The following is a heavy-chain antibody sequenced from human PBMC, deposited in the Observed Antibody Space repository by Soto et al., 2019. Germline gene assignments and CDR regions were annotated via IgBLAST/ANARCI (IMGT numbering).Heavy chain of an antibody. J-gene: IGHJ4*02. D-gene: IGHD3-22*01. V-gene: IGHV3-33*08. CDR2: VVYDGSKK. CDR1: GFTFSNYG. Sequence: PAGSLRLSCAASGFTFSNYGMDWVRQAPGKGLEWVAAVVYDGSKKYYADSVKGRFTVSRDNYKNTLFLEMNALRAEDTAVYYCARDRGYRRYFDSSGFWADYWGPGALVTVSS. CDR3: ARDRGYRRYFDSSGFWADY.